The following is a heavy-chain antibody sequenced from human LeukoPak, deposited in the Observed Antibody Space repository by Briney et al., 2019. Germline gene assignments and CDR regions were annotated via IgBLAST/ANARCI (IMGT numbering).Heavy chain of an antibody. Sequence: ASVKVSCKASGYTFTGYYMHWVRQAPGQGLEWMGWINPNSGGTNYAQKFQGRVTMTRDTSISTAYMELSRPRSDDTAVYYCASDSRAFDYYYYMDVWGKGTTVTVSS. J-gene: IGHJ6*03. V-gene: IGHV1-2*02. CDR2: INPNSGGT. CDR1: GYTFTGYY. CDR3: ASDSRAFDYYYYMDV.